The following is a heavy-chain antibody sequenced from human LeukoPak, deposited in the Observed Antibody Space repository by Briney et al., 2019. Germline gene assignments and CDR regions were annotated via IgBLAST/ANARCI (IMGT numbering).Heavy chain of an antibody. Sequence: SETLSLTCTVSSGSISGYYWSWIRQSPGKGLEWIGYIYSSGTTNYNPSLKSRVTISVDSSKNQCFLRLNSVTAADTAVYYCAGGGGSDHQYNWFYPWGQGALVTVSS. CDR2: IYSSGTT. CDR1: SGSISGYY. J-gene: IGHJ5*02. V-gene: IGHV4-59*01. CDR3: AGGGGSDHQYNWFYP. D-gene: IGHD2-21*02.